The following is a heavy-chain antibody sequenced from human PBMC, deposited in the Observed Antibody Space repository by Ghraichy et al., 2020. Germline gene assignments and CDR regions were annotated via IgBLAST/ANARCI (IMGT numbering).Heavy chain of an antibody. CDR1: GFTFSSYA. J-gene: IGHJ4*02. Sequence: GGSLRLSCAASGFTFSSYAMSWVRQAPGKGLEWVSAISGSGDNTYYADSVKGRFTISRDNSKNTLYLQMNSLRVEDTAVYYCAKDRLREGSGSYYAWGDCWGQGTLVTVSS. CDR3: AKDRLREGSGSYYAWGDC. CDR2: ISGSGDNT. V-gene: IGHV3-23*01. D-gene: IGHD1-26*01.